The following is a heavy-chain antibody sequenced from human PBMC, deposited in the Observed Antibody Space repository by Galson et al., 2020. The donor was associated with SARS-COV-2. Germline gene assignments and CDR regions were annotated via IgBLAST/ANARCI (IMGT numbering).Heavy chain of an antibody. Sequence: GESLKISCAASGFPFSSYAMHWVRQAPGKGLEWVAVISNDASNEYYADSVKGRFTISRDNSKNTLYLQMNSLRAEDTAVYYCARGADYGSGSYARDAFDIWGQVTMVTVSS. CDR3: ARGADYGSGSYARDAFDI. CDR1: GFPFSSYA. J-gene: IGHJ3*02. D-gene: IGHD3-10*01. CDR2: ISNDASNE. V-gene: IGHV3-30*04.